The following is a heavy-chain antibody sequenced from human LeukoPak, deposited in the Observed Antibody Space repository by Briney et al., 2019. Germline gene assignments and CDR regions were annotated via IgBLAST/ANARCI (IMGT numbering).Heavy chain of an antibody. Sequence: PGGPRSPSCKAPGLTLSPYTMNWFRKAPGKGRDWVSPVSGTSNSIYYPDSVKGRFPISRANAKTPLNRQLDNLRAEARAVYTCARYLEYISCWSACYFDYCGHGVLVTASS. CDR2: VSGTSNSI. J-gene: IGHJ4*01. D-gene: IGHD6-13*01. V-gene: IGHV3-21*01. CDR1: GLTLSPYT. CDR3: ARYLEYISCWSACYFDY.